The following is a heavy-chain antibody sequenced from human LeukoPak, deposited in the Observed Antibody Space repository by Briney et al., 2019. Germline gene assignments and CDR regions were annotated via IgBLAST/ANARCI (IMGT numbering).Heavy chain of an antibody. CDR2: ISGSGGST. CDR1: GFTFSSYA. J-gene: IGHJ4*02. V-gene: IGHV3-23*01. CDR3: ATDREGDPSAYYLV. D-gene: IGHD3-22*01. Sequence: GGSQRLSCAASGFTFSSYAMSWVRQAPGKGLEWVSAISGSGGSTYYADSVKGRFTISRDNSKNTLYLQMNSLRAEDTAVYYCATDREGDPSAYYLVGGQGTLITVSS.